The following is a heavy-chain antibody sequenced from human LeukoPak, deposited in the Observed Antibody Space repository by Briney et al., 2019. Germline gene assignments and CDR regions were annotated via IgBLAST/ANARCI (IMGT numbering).Heavy chain of an antibody. CDR1: GYTLTELS. V-gene: IGHV1-24*01. Sequence: GASAKVSCKVSGYTLTELSMHWVRQAPGKGLEWMGGFDPEDGETIYAQKFQGRVTMTEDTSTDTAYMELSSLRSEDTAVYYCATRPAPYDILTGYLHFDYWGQGTLVTVSS. CDR2: FDPEDGET. J-gene: IGHJ4*02. CDR3: ATRPAPYDILTGYLHFDY. D-gene: IGHD3-9*01.